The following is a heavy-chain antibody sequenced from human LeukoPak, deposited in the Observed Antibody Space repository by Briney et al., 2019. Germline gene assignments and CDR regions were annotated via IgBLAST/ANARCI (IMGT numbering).Heavy chain of an antibody. J-gene: IGHJ4*02. CDR3: AKDISGLVEGDY. D-gene: IGHD3-3*01. V-gene: IGHV3-23*01. CDR2: ISGSGGST. CDR1: GFTFSSYA. Sequence: GGSLRLSCAASGFTFSSYAMSWVRQAPGKGLEWVSAISGSGGSTYYADSVKGRFTISRDNSKDTLYLQMNSLRAEDTAVYYCAKDISGLVEGDYWGQGTLVTVSS.